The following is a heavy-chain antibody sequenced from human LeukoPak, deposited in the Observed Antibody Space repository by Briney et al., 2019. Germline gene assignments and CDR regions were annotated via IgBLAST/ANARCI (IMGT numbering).Heavy chain of an antibody. CDR1: GGSISSYY. D-gene: IGHD3-9*01. Sequence: SETPSLTCTVSGGSISSYYWSWIRQHPGKGLEWIGYIYYSGSTYYNPSLKSRVTISVDTSKNQFSLKLSSVTAADTAVYYCARGRLNYDIKITYFDYWGQGTLVTVSS. J-gene: IGHJ4*02. CDR3: ARGRLNYDIKITYFDY. V-gene: IGHV4-31*03. CDR2: IYYSGST.